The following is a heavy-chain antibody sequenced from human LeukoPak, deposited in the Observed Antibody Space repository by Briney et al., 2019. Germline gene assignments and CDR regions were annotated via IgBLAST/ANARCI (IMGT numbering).Heavy chain of an antibody. J-gene: IGHJ1*01. Sequence: GASVKVSCKASGGTFSSYAISWVRQAPGQGLEWMGRIIPILGIANYAQKFQGRVTITADKSTSTAYMELSSLRSEDTAVYYCARAIAAAPPEYFQHWGQGTLVTVSS. CDR2: IIPILGIA. CDR1: GGTFSSYA. D-gene: IGHD6-13*01. V-gene: IGHV1-69*04. CDR3: ARAIAAAPPEYFQH.